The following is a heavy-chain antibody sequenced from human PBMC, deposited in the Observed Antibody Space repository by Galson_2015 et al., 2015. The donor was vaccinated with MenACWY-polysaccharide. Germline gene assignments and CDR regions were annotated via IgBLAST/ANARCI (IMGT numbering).Heavy chain of an antibody. Sequence: SLRLSCAASGFTFSSYAMSWVRQAPGKGLEWVSGISASGGSRYYADSVKGRGTISRDSSKNTLSLQMNSLRPEDTAVYYCAKDLRYCSGGSCYSYSYYYGMDFWGQGTTVTVSS. D-gene: IGHD2-15*01. CDR3: AKDLRYCSGGSCYSYSYYYGMDF. CDR1: GFTFSSYA. V-gene: IGHV3-23*01. CDR2: ISASGGSR. J-gene: IGHJ6*02.